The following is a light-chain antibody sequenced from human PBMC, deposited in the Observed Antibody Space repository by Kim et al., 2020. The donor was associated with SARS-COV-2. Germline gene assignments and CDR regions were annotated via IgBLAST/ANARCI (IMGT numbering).Light chain of an antibody. CDR3: CSYAGSYTWV. J-gene: IGLJ3*02. V-gene: IGLV2-11*01. CDR2: DVS. CDR1: SSDVGDDKY. Sequence: GQSVTISCTGISSDVGDDKYVSWYQQHPGKAPKVMIYDVSERPSGVPDRFSGSKSGNTASLTISGLQPEDEAEYHCCSYAGSYTWVFGGGTQLTVL.